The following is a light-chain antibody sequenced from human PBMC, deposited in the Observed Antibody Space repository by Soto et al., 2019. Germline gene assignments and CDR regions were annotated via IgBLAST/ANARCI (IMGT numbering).Light chain of an antibody. J-gene: IGKJ1*01. V-gene: IGKV3-20*01. Sequence: IMLTQSPGTLSLTPGERATLSCRASQSVSSSYLAWYQQRPGQDPRFLIYGASSRATGIPYRFSGSGYGTDFTLTIGGLAPEGFEGCYWGQYGRLRTSGEGTKLDIK. CDR3: GQYGRLRT. CDR2: GAS. CDR1: QSVSSSY.